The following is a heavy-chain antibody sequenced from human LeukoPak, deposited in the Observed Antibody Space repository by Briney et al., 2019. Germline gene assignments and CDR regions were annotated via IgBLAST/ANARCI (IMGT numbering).Heavy chain of an antibody. J-gene: IGHJ3*02. Sequence: SETLSLTCAVYGGSFSGSSWSWIREPPGKGLEWIGEINHSGSTNYNASLKSRVTISVDTSNNQFSLNLSTVTAADTAVYSCARHADYYQYAFDIWGQGTMVTVSS. CDR1: GGSFSGSS. CDR3: ARHADYYQYAFDI. CDR2: INHSGST. D-gene: IGHD3-22*01. V-gene: IGHV4-34*01.